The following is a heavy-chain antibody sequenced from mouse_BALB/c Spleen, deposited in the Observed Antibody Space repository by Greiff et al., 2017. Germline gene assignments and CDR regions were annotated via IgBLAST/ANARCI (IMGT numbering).Heavy chain of an antibody. V-gene: IGHV2-9*02. J-gene: IGHJ4*01. CDR1: GFSLTSYG. Sequence: QVHVKQSGPGLVAPSQSLSITCTVSGFSLTSYGVHWVRQPPGKGLEWLGVIWAGGSTNYNSALMSRLSISKDNSKSQVFLKMNSLQTDDTAMYYCAREGQLGLRYYAMDYWGQGTSVTVSS. CDR3: AREGQLGLRYYAMDY. CDR2: IWAGGST. D-gene: IGHD3-1*01.